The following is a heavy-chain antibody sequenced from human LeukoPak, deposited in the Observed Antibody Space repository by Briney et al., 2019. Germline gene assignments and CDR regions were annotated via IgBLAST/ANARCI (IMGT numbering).Heavy chain of an antibody. Sequence: SETLSLTCTVSGGSISSSGYYWGWIRQPPGKGLEWIASIYYSGSTYYNPSLKSLVTISVDTSKNQLSLKLSSLTAADTAGYYCARHEYSGSYYGLSWFDPWGQGTLVTVSS. CDR2: IYYSGST. CDR1: GGSISSSGYY. D-gene: IGHD1-26*01. CDR3: ARHEYSGSYYGLSWFDP. V-gene: IGHV4-39*01. J-gene: IGHJ5*02.